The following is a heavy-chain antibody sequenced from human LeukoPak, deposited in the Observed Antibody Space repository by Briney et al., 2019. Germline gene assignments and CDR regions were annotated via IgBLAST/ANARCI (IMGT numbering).Heavy chain of an antibody. CDR2: IIPILGIA. CDR3: ARTRAMADFDY. D-gene: IGHD5-18*01. CDR1: GGTFSSYA. V-gene: IGHV1-69*04. Sequence: SVKVSCKASGGTFSSYAISWVRQAPGQGLEWMGRIIPILGIANYAQRFQGRVTITADKSTSTAYMELSSLRSEDTAVYYCARTRAMADFDYWGQGTLVTVPS. J-gene: IGHJ4*02.